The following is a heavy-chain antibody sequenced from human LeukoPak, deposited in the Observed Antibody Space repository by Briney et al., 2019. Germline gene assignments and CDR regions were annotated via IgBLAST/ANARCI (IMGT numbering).Heavy chain of an antibody. CDR1: GYTFTSYG. CDR3: ARVAVGASSNYFDP. CDR2: ISAYNGNT. J-gene: IGHJ5*02. Sequence: GASVKVSCKASGYTFTSYGLCWVRQAPGQGLEWMGWISAYNGNTNYAQKLQGRVTMTTDISTSTAYMELRSLRSDDTAVYYCARVAVGASSNYFDPWGQGTPVTVSS. D-gene: IGHD1-26*01. V-gene: IGHV1-18*01.